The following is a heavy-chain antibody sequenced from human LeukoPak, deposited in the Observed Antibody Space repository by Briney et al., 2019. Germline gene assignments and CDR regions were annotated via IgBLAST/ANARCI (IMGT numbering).Heavy chain of an antibody. D-gene: IGHD3-16*01. Sequence: AGGSLRLSCQASGFTFDDYAMHWVRQAPGKGLEWVSGISWNSGSIGYADSVKGRFTISRDNAKNSLYLQMNSLRAEDTALYYCAKEDRRGRHFDYWGQGTLVTVSS. CDR1: GFTFDDYA. CDR3: AKEDRRGRHFDY. J-gene: IGHJ4*02. V-gene: IGHV3-9*01. CDR2: ISWNSGSI.